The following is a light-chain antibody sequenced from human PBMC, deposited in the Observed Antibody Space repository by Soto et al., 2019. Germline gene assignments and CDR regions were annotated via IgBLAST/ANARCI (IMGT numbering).Light chain of an antibody. Sequence: DIVITQSRLSVRFTALEPASISCRSSQSLLHSNGYNFLHWYLQKPGQSPQLLIYLGSNRASGVPDRFSGSGSGTDFTLKISRVEAEDVGIYYCMQALQARTFGQGTKVDIK. V-gene: IGKV2-28*01. CDR1: QSLLHSNGYNF. CDR2: LGS. CDR3: MQALQART. J-gene: IGKJ1*01.